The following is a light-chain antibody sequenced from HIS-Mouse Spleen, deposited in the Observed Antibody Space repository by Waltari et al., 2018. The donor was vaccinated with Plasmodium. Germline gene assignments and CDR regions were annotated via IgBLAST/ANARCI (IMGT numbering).Light chain of an antibody. CDR1: QDISNY. CDR2: DAS. J-gene: IGKJ3*01. V-gene: IGKV1-33*01. CDR3: QQYDNLPPLFT. Sequence: DIKVTQSPSSLSASVGDRVTITSQASQDISNYLNWYQQKPGKAPKLLIYDASNLETGVPSRFSGSGSGTDFTFTISSLQPEDIATYYCQQYDNLPPLFTFGPGTKVDIK.